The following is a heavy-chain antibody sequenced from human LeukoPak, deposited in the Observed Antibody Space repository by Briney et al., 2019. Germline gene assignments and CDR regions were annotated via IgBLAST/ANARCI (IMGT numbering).Heavy chain of an antibody. CDR2: ISTSGGST. V-gene: IGHV3-23*01. CDR1: GFTFSNYE. Sequence: GGSLRLSCAASGFTFSNYEMNWVRQAPGKGLEWVSAISTSGGSTCYADSVKGRFTISRDNSKNTQSLQMNSLRAEDTAVYYCAREYCSGGTCYLPGYWGQGTLVTVSS. CDR3: AREYCSGGTCYLPGY. J-gene: IGHJ4*02. D-gene: IGHD2-15*01.